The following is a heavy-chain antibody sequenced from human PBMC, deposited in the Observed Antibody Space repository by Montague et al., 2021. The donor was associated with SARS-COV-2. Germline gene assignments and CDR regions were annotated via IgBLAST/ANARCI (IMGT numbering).Heavy chain of an antibody. CDR1: GFTFSSYW. CDR2: IKQDGSEK. V-gene: IGHV3-7*01. CDR3: TRLGWGYSDGLDY. Sequence: SLRLSCAASGFTFSSYWMSWVRQAPGEGLEWVANIKQDGSEKYYXDSVKGRFSISRDNAKNSLYLQMSSLRAEDTAMYYCTRLGWGYSDGLDYWGQGTLVTVSS. J-gene: IGHJ4*02. D-gene: IGHD5-18*01.